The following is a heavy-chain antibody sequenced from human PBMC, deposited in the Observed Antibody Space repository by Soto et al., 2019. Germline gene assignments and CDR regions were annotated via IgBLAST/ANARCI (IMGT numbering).Heavy chain of an antibody. Sequence: SETLSLTCSVSGGSTSSYYWSWIRQPPGKGLEWIGYIYYSGSTHYNPSLQNRVTISIDTSKNQVSLKLSSVTAADTAVYYCARALILSGYYIHDAFDIWGQGTMVTVSS. CDR1: GGSTSSYY. J-gene: IGHJ3*02. V-gene: IGHV4-59*01. CDR2: IYYSGST. CDR3: ARALILSGYYIHDAFDI. D-gene: IGHD3-9*01.